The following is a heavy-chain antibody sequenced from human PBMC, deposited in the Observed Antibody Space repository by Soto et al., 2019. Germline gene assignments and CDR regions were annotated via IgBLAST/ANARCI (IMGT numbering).Heavy chain of an antibody. CDR2: IYYSGST. D-gene: IGHD7-27*01. CDR1: GGSISSYD. Sequence: QVQLQESGPGLVKPSETLSLTCTVSGGSISSYDWSWIRQPPGKGLEWIGYIYYSGSTNYNPSLKSRVTIAVDTSKNQLSLKLSSVTAEDTAVYYCARGWGGYFQHWGQGTLVTVSS. V-gene: IGHV4-59*01. CDR3: ARGWGGYFQH. J-gene: IGHJ1*01.